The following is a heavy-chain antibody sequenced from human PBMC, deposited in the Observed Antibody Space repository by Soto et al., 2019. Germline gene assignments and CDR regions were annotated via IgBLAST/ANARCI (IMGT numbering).Heavy chain of an antibody. Sequence: SETLSLTCTVSGGSISSGTYYWGWIRQPPGKGLEWIGSMYYSGSTYYNPSLKSRVTISVDTSKNQFSLKLSSVTAADTAVYYCASYIWGSYRYFPDWRQGTLVTVSS. D-gene: IGHD3-16*02. CDR1: GGSISSGTYY. V-gene: IGHV4-39*01. J-gene: IGHJ1*01. CDR3: ASYIWGSYRYFPD. CDR2: MYYSGST.